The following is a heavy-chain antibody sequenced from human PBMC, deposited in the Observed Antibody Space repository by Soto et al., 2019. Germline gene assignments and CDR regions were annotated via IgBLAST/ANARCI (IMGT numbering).Heavy chain of an antibody. V-gene: IGHV1-46*01. Sequence: ASVKVSCKASGYTFTSYYMHWVRQAPGQGLEWMGIINPSGGSTSYAQKFQGRVTMTRDTSTSTVYMELSSLRSEDTAVYYCARELQIVVVVAANRYFDYWGQGTLVTVSS. D-gene: IGHD2-15*01. J-gene: IGHJ4*02. CDR2: INPSGGST. CDR1: GYTFTSYY. CDR3: ARELQIVVVVAANRYFDY.